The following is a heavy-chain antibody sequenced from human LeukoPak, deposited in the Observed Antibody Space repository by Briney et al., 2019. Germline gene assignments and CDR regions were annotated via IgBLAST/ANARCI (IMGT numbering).Heavy chain of an antibody. CDR2: ISGSGGST. J-gene: IGHJ4*01. D-gene: IGHD3-3*01. CDR1: GFTFSSYA. V-gene: IGHV3-23*01. CDR3: AKKKRITIFGVVIMGTNYFDY. Sequence: PGGSLRLSCAASGFTFSSYAMSWVRQAPGKGLEGVSAISGSGGSTYYADSVRGRFTISRDNSKNALYLQMNSLKAEDTAVYYGAKKKRITIFGVVIMGTNYFDYWGQGTLVTVSS.